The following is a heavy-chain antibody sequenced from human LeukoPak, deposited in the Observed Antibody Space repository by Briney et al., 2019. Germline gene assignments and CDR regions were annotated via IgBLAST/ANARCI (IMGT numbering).Heavy chain of an antibody. Sequence: GGSLRLSCAASGFTFSSYAMHWVRRAPGKGLEWVAVISYDGSNKYYADSVKGRFTISRDNSKNTLYLQMNSLRAEDTAVYYCAREVNLYYYDSSGFGYWGQGTLVTVSS. J-gene: IGHJ4*02. CDR2: ISYDGSNK. V-gene: IGHV3-30-3*01. CDR3: AREVNLYYYDSSGFGY. CDR1: GFTFSSYA. D-gene: IGHD3-22*01.